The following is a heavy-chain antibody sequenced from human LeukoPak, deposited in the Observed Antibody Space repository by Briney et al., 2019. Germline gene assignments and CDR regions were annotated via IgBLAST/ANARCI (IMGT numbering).Heavy chain of an antibody. J-gene: IGHJ5*02. Sequence: SETLSLTCTVSGGSISTYSWSWIRLSPGNGLELIGYISNSGNTNYNPSLKSRVTISVDTSKNQLSLKLSSVTAPDTAVYYCARREGSGWFDPWGQGTLVTVSS. CDR2: ISNSGNT. V-gene: IGHV4-59*01. CDR3: ARREGSGWFDP. CDR1: GGSISTYS.